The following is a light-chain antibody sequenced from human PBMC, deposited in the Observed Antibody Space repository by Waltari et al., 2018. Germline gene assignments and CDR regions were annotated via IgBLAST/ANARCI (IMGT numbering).Light chain of an antibody. CDR1: SGHSSNA. V-gene: IGLV4-69*01. CDR3: QTWGTGIWV. CDR2: VNSDGSH. J-gene: IGLJ3*02. Sequence: QLVLTQSPSPSASLGASVKLTCTLSSGHSSNAVAWHQQQPEKGPRYLMKVNSDGSHTKGDGIPDRFSGSSSGAERYLTISSLQSDDEADYYCQTWGTGIWVFGGGTRLTVL.